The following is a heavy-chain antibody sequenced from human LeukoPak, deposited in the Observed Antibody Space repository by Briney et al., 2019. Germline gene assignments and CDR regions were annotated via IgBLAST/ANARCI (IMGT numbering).Heavy chain of an antibody. CDR2: IGAGGTNT. V-gene: IGHV3-23*01. Sequence: GGSLRLSCAASGFTFTTYGMTWVRQAPGKGLEWVSSIGAGGTNTYYADSVKGRFTISRDDSKNTLYLQMNSLRADDTAVYYCAKDLHWGLDYWGQGTLVTVSS. J-gene: IGHJ4*02. D-gene: IGHD7-27*01. CDR3: AKDLHWGLDY. CDR1: GFTFTTYG.